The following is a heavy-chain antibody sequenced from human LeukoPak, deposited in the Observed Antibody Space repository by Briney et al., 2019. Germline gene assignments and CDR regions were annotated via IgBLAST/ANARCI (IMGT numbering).Heavy chain of an antibody. J-gene: IGHJ5*02. Sequence: GESLKISCKGSGYIFTNYWIAWVRQMPGKGLEWMGIINPVNSDTTYSPPFRGQVTMSVDKSIESAYLQWSSLEASDTAIYYCARHDLPVGCTSSNCPYGSWSDPWGQGTLVTVSP. CDR2: INPVNSDT. V-gene: IGHV5-51*01. CDR1: GYIFTNYW. CDR3: ARHDLPVGCTSSNCPYGSWSDP. D-gene: IGHD1-1*01.